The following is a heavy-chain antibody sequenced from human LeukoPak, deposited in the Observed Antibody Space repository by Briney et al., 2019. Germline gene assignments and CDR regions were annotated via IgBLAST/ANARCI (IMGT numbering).Heavy chain of an antibody. J-gene: IGHJ4*02. D-gene: IGHD1-14*01. CDR1: GYTFTSYD. Sequence: GASVKVSCKASGYTFTSYDINWVRQATGQGLEWMGWMNPNSGKTGYARKFQGRVTMTRDTSISTAYMELSSLRSEDTAVYYCARRNPYFDYWGQRTLVTVSS. CDR3: ARRNPYFDY. V-gene: IGHV1-8*01. CDR2: MNPNSGKT.